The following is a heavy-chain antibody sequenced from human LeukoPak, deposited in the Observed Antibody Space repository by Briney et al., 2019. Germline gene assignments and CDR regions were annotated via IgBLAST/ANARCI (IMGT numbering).Heavy chain of an antibody. CDR1: GGTFSSYA. V-gene: IGHV1-69*06. Sequence: ASVKVSCKASGGTFSSYAISWVRQAPGQGLEWMGGIIPIFGTANYAQKFQGRVTITADKSTSTAYMELSSLRAEDTAVYYCAKDTRRETTVVTPGYVYDYWGQGTLVTVSS. CDR3: AKDTRRETTVVTPGYVYDY. J-gene: IGHJ4*02. D-gene: IGHD4-23*01. CDR2: IIPIFGTA.